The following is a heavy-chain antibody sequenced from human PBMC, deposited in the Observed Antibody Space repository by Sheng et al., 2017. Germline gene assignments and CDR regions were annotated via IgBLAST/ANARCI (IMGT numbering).Heavy chain of an antibody. D-gene: IGHD3-10*01. V-gene: IGHV1-18*01. CDR2: SALTMVT. CDR1: GLHLYQLW. Sequence: QVQLVQSGAEVKKPGASVKVSCKASGLHLYQLWYPAGCDRPLDKGLSGWDGSALTMVTQTMHRSSRAESTMTTDTSTSTAYMELRSLRSDDTAVYYCARRRGVPFDYWGQGTLVTVSS. J-gene: IGHJ4*02. CDR3: ARRRGVPFDY.